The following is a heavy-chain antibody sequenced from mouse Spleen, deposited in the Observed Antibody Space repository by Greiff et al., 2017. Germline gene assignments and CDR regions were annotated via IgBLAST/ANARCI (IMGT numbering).Heavy chain of an antibody. Sequence: EVKVVESGGGLVQPGGSMKLSCAASGFTFSDAWMDWVRQSPEKGLEWVAEIRNKANNHATYYAESVKGRFTISRDDSKSSVYLQMNSLRAEDTGIYYCRKFDGYYEDWYFDVWGAGTTVTVSS. CDR3: RKFDGYYEDWYFDV. CDR2: IRNKANNHAT. CDR1: GFTFSDAW. V-gene: IGHV6-6*01. J-gene: IGHJ1*01. D-gene: IGHD2-3*01.